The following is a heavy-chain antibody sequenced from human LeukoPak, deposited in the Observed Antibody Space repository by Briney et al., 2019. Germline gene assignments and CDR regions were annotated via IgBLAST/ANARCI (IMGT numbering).Heavy chain of an antibody. J-gene: IGHJ4*02. CDR2: FDPEDGQT. Sequence: ASVKVSCKVSGYTLIELSMHWVRQAPGKGLEWMGGFDPEDGQTIYAQKFQGRVTMTEDTSTDTAYMQLSSLKSDDTAGYYCATGRGSSGWYALGYWGQGALVTVSS. V-gene: IGHV1-24*01. D-gene: IGHD6-19*01. CDR3: ATGRGSSGWYALGY. CDR1: GYTLIELS.